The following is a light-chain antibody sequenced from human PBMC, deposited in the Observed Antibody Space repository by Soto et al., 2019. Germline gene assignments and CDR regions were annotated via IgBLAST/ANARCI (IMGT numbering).Light chain of an antibody. Sequence: QSVLTQPPSVSGAPGQRVTISYTGSSSNIGAGYDVHWYQQLPGTAPKLLIYGNSNRPSGVPDRFSGSKSGTSASLVITGLQAEDEADYYCQSYDSSLSGYVVFGGGTQLTVL. V-gene: IGLV1-40*01. J-gene: IGLJ2*01. CDR2: GNS. CDR3: QSYDSSLSGYVV. CDR1: SSNIGAGYD.